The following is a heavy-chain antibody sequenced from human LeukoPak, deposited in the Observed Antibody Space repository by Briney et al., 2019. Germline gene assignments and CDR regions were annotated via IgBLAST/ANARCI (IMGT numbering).Heavy chain of an antibody. CDR1: GGSISTSSYY. CDR3: ARLGRGATMIVFRRGYYFDY. D-gene: IGHD3-22*01. Sequence: PPETLSLTCTVSGGSISTSSYYWGWVRQPPGKGLEWIGNIFYSGSTYYNPSLKSRVTISVDTSKNQFSLKLSSVTAADTAVYYCARLGRGATMIVFRRGYYFDYWGQGTLVTVSS. V-gene: IGHV4-39*01. J-gene: IGHJ4*02. CDR2: IFYSGST.